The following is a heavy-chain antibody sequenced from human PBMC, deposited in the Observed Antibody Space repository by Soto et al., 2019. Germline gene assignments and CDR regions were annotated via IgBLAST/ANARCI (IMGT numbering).Heavy chain of an antibody. CDR2: IIPIFGTA. Sequence: SVKVYCKASGGTFSSYAISWVRQAPGQGLEWMGGIIPIFGTANYAQKFQGRVTITADESTSTAYMELSSLRSEDTAVYYCAYRENYYDSSGDRYWGQGTLVTVSS. D-gene: IGHD3-22*01. V-gene: IGHV1-69*01. CDR3: AYRENYYDSSGDRY. CDR1: GGTFSSYA. J-gene: IGHJ4*02.